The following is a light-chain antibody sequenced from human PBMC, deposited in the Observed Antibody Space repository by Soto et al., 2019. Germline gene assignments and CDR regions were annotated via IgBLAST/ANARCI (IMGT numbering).Light chain of an antibody. V-gene: IGLV2-14*01. CDR3: SSYTSSTV. CDR2: DVS. CDR1: SSDVGGYNY. J-gene: IGLJ2*01. Sequence: QSALTQPASVSGSPGQSITISCTGTSSDVGGYNYVSWYQQHPGKAPKLMIYDVSNRPSGVSNRFSGSKSGNTASLTISGLQAEDEADYYCSSYTSSTVLGGGTKVTVL.